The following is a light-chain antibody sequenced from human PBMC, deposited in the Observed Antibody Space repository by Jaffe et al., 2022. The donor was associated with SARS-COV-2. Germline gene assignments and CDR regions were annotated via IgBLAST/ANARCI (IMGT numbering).Light chain of an antibody. CDR2: DAS. V-gene: IGKV1-33*01. Sequence: DIQMTQSPSSLSASVGDRVTITCQASQDINTYLNWYQQKPGKAPKLLIYDASNLETGVPSRFDGSGSGTDFTFTISSLQPEDIATYFCQQYDSLPLTFGGGTKVQIK. CDR3: QQYDSLPLT. J-gene: IGKJ4*01. CDR1: QDINTY.